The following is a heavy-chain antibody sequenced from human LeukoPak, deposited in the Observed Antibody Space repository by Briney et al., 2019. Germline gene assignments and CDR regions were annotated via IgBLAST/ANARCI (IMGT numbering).Heavy chain of an antibody. CDR1: GYAFTGYY. CDR2: INPNSGGT. V-gene: IGHV1-2*02. J-gene: IGHJ4*02. CDR3: ARASCSGGSCYSPVFDY. Sequence: ASVKVSCKASGYAFTGYYIHWVRQAPGQGLEWMGWINPNSGGTDYAQKFQGRVTMTRDTSISTAYMELSRLRSDDTVVYYCARASCSGGSCYSPVFDYWGPGTLVTVSS. D-gene: IGHD2-15*01.